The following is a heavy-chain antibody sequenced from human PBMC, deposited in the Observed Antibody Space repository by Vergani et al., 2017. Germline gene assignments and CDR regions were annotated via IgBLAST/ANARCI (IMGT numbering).Heavy chain of an antibody. V-gene: IGHV3-30*03. Sequence: QVQLVESGGGEVQPGRSLRLSCSAAGFPFSDYGVHWVRQAPGKGLEWVSVISYDGNKKNYADSVKGRFTISRDNSKNTLYLQMNSLRAEDTAVYYCARSYYYDSSGSGGYYYYMDVWGKGTTVTVSS. CDR1: GFPFSDYG. D-gene: IGHD3-22*01. J-gene: IGHJ6*03. CDR2: ISYDGNKK. CDR3: ARSYYYDSSGSGGYYYYMDV.